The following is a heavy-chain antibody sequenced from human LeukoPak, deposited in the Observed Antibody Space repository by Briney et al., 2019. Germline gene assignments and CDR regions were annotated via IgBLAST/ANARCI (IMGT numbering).Heavy chain of an antibody. CDR1: GFTFSNYD. CDR2: SAYGGSL. Sequence: GGSLRLSCAASGFTFSNYDITWVRQAPGKGLEYVSSSAYGGSLFCADSVKGRFTLSRDNSQSTLFLQMNSLRAEDTALYYCAKHPGRSGYRSNWFVSYFDSWGLGVLVTVSS. J-gene: IGHJ4*02. D-gene: IGHD6-13*01. V-gene: IGHV3-23*01. CDR3: AKHPGRSGYRSNWFVSYFDS.